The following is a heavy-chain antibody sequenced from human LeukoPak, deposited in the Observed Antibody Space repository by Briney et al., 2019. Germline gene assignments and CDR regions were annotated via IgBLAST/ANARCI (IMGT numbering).Heavy chain of an antibody. J-gene: IGHJ4*02. D-gene: IGHD6-19*01. CDR2: ISWNSGSI. Sequence: PGGSLRLSCVASGFTFDDYAMHWVRQAPGKGLEWVSGISWNSGSIGYADSVKGRFTISRDNAKNSLYLQMNSLRAEDTASYYCAKFIAVAGLDYWGQGTLVTVSS. CDR3: AKFIAVAGLDY. CDR1: GFTFDDYA. V-gene: IGHV3-9*01.